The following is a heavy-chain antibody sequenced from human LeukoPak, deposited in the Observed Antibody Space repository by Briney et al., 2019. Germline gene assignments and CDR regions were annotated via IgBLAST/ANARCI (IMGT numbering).Heavy chain of an antibody. J-gene: IGHJ4*02. CDR2: IYYSGST. CDR3: ARARYSSGWYLDY. V-gene: IGHV4-39*07. D-gene: IGHD6-19*01. CDR1: GGSISSSSYY. Sequence: SETLSLTCTVSGGSISSSSYYWGWLRQPPGRGLEWIGSIYYSGSTYYHPSLKSRVTISVDTSKNQFSLKLSSVTAADTAVYYCARARYSSGWYLDYWGQGTLVTVSS.